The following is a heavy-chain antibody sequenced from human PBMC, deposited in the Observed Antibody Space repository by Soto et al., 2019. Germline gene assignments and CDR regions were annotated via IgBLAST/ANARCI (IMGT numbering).Heavy chain of an antibody. V-gene: IGHV4-59*08. CDR2: IYYSGST. CDR3: ARQVEDIVVVPAAIPPSAYYYMDV. J-gene: IGHJ6*03. Sequence: SETLSLTCTVSGGSISSYYWSWIRQPPGKGLEWIGYIYYSGSTNYNPSLKSRVTISVDTSKNQFSLKLSSVTAADTAVYYCARQVEDIVVVPAAIPPSAYYYMDVWGKGTTVT. D-gene: IGHD2-2*01. CDR1: GGSISSYY.